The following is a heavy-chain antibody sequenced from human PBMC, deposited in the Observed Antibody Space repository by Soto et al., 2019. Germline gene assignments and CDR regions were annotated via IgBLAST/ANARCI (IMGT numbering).Heavy chain of an antibody. CDR1: GYTFTSYG. D-gene: IGHD6-6*01. CDR3: ARGAVIAARGGGFDS. Sequence: QVQLVQSGAEVKKPGASVKVSCKASGYTFTSYGISWVRQAPGQGLEWMGWISAYNGNTNYAQKLQGRATMTTDTSPSTVYMELRSLRSDDTAVYYCARGAVIAARGGGFDSWGQGTLVTVSS. J-gene: IGHJ4*02. V-gene: IGHV1-18*01. CDR2: ISAYNGNT.